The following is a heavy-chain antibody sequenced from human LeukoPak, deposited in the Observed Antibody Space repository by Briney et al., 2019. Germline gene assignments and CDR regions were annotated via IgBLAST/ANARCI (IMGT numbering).Heavy chain of an antibody. V-gene: IGHV1-69*05. CDR2: IIPIFGTA. J-gene: IGHJ4*02. CDR3: ATYCGGDCYPDY. Sequence: SVKVSCKASGGTFSSYAISWVRQAPGQGLEWMGGIIPIFGTANYAQKFQGRVTITTDEFTSTAYMELSSLRSEDTAVYYCATYCGGDCYPDYWGQGTLVTVSS. D-gene: IGHD2-21*02. CDR1: GGTFSSYA.